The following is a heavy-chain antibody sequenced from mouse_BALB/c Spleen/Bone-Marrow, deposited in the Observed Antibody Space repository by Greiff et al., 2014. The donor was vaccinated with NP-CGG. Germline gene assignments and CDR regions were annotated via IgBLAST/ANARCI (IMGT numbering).Heavy chain of an antibody. CDR1: GYTFTSYW. V-gene: IGHV1S127*01. J-gene: IGHJ2*01. CDR3: SREDGNHYFDY. CDR2: IDPSDSYT. Sequence: QVQLQQSGAELVKPGASVKMSCKASGYTFTSYWMHWVKQRPGHGLEWIGLIDPSDSYTSYNQDFKGKATLTVDTSSNTAYMQLSSLTSEDSAVHYCSREDGNHYFDYWGQGTTLAVSS. D-gene: IGHD2-3*01.